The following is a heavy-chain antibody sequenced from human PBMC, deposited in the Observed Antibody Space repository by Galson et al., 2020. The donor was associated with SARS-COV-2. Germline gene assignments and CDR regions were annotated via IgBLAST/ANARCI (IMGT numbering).Heavy chain of an antibody. CDR2: ISSNSDYI. CDR3: ARDASWAMFGMDV. CDR1: GFTFSSYT. J-gene: IGHJ6*02. D-gene: IGHD1-26*01. Sequence: GESPKISCAVSGFTFSSYTMNWVRQAPGKGLEWVSAISSNSDYIYYADSVKGRFTISRDNGKNSLYLQMNSLRAEDTAVYYCARDASWAMFGMDVWGQGTTVTVSS. V-gene: IGHV3-21*01.